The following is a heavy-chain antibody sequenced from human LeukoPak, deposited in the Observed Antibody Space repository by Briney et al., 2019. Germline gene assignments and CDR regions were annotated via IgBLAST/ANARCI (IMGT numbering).Heavy chain of an antibody. V-gene: IGHV1-3*02. D-gene: IGHD6-13*01. J-gene: IGHJ6*03. Sequence: PWASVKVSCKASGYTFTSYAMHWVRQAPGQRLEWMGWSNAGNGNTKYSQEFQGRVTITRDTSASTAYMELSSLRSDDTAVYYCARVAAAGTTGPVYYYYYYMDVWGKGTTVTISS. CDR2: SNAGNGNT. CDR1: GYTFTSYA. CDR3: ARVAAAGTTGPVYYYYYYMDV.